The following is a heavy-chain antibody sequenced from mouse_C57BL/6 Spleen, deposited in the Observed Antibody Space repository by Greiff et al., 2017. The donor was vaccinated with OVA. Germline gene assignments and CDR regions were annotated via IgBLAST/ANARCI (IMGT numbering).Heavy chain of an antibody. D-gene: IGHD2-4*01. V-gene: IGHV1-18*01. CDR3: ARWSYDYDGLDY. CDR1: GYTFTDYN. J-gene: IGHJ2*01. Sequence: EVQLQQSGPELVKPGASVKIPCKASGYTFTDYNMDWVKQSHGKSLEWIGDINPNNGGTIYNQKVKGKAKLTVDKASSTAYMALRSLTSEDTAVYDGARWSYDYDGLDYWGQGTTLTVSS. CDR2: INPNNGGT.